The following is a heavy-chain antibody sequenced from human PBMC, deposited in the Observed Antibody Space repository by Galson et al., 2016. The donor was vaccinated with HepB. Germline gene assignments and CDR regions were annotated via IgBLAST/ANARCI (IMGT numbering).Heavy chain of an antibody. CDR1: GFTFSNYA. Sequence: SLRLSCAASGFTFSNYAMNWVRQVPGKGLEWVSGISGGGGGTYYAGSVKGRFTISRDNSKNTLYLQMNSLRAEDTAVYNCAKGTDNWNQYYMDVWGKGTTVTFSS. V-gene: IGHV3-23*01. J-gene: IGHJ6*03. D-gene: IGHD1-20*01. CDR2: ISGGGGGT. CDR3: AKGTDNWNQYYMDV.